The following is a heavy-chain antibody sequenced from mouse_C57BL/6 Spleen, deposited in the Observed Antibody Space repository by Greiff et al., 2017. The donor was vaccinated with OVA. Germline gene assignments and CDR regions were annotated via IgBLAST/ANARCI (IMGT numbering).Heavy chain of an antibody. CDR3: ARAPHYGSSYRAMDY. Sequence: QVQLQQSGPELVKPGASVKISCKASGYAFSSSWMNWVKQRPGKGLEWIGRIYPEDGETNSNGKFRGKATLTADKSTSTAYMQLSSRTSEDAAVYFCARAPHYGSSYRAMDYWGQGTSVTVSS. CDR2: IYPEDGET. D-gene: IGHD1-1*01. CDR1: GYAFSSSW. V-gene: IGHV1-82*01. J-gene: IGHJ4*01.